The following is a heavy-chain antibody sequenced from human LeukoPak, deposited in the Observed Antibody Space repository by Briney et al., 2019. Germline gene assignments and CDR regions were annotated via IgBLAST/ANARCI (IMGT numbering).Heavy chain of an antibody. CDR1: GFTFSGDG. V-gene: IGHV3-33*06. D-gene: IGHD3-22*01. Sequence: GGSLRLSCAASGFTFSGDGMHWVRQAPGKGRRWVAVIWYDGSNKYYADSVKGRFTISRDNSKNTLYLQMNSLRAEDTTVYYCAKGHSYDSSGYYSEYFQHWGQGTLVTVSS. J-gene: IGHJ1*01. CDR2: IWYDGSNK. CDR3: AKGHSYDSSGYYSEYFQH.